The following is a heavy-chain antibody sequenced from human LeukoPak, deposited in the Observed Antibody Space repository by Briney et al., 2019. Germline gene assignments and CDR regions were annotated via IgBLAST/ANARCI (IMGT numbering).Heavy chain of an antibody. D-gene: IGHD3-10*01. CDR1: GFIFRNFA. J-gene: IGHJ3*01. Sequence: PGGSLRLSCAASGFIFRNFAMQWVRQAPGKGLEWVGVMWTDRSDKYYADSVKGRLTISRDNSRNALYLQMNSLRAEDTAVYYCARGPYYNPSDAFDLWGQGTVVTVFS. CDR3: ARGPYYNPSDAFDL. V-gene: IGHV3-33*01. CDR2: MWTDRSDK.